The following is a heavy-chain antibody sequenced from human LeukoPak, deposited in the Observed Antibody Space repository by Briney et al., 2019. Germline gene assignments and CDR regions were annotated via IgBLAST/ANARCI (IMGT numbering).Heavy chain of an antibody. CDR2: MNPNSSNT. CDR1: GYTFTSYD. CDR3: ARVGSSSFDY. J-gene: IGHJ4*02. V-gene: IGHV1-8*03. D-gene: IGHD6-6*01. Sequence: ASVKVSCKASGYTFTSYDINWVRQATGQGLEWMGWMNPNSSNTGYAQKFQGRVTITRNTSISTAYMELSSLRSEDTAVYYCARVGSSSFDYWGQGTLVTVSS.